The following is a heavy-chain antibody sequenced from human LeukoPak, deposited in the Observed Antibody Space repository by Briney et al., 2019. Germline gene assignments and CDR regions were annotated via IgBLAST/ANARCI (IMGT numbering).Heavy chain of an antibody. J-gene: IGHJ4*02. D-gene: IGHD3-22*01. V-gene: IGHV3-23*01. CDR1: GFTFSSYA. CDR2: ISGSGGST. Sequence: GGSLRLSCAASGFTFSSYAMSWVRQAPGKGLEWVSAISGSGGSTYYADSVKGRFTISRDNSKNTLYLQMNSLRAEDTAVYYCARASLAYDSSPFDYWGQGTLVTVSS. CDR3: ARASLAYDSSPFDY.